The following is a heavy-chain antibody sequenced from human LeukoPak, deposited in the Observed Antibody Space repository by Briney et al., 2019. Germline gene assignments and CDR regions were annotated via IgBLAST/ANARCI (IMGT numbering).Heavy chain of an antibody. Sequence: SQTLSLTCAISGDSFSSNSAAWNWIRQSPSRGLEWLGRTYYRSKLYNDYAVSVKSRITINPDTSKNQFSLQLNSVTPEDTAVYYCARDYGPYCSSTSCPLGDAFDIWGQGTMVTVSS. CDR2: TYYRSKLYN. D-gene: IGHD2-2*01. CDR1: GDSFSSNSAA. J-gene: IGHJ3*02. V-gene: IGHV6-1*01. CDR3: ARDYGPYCSSTSCPLGDAFDI.